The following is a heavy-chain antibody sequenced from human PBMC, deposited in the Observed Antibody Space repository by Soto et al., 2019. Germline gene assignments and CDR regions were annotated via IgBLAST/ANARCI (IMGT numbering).Heavy chain of an antibody. CDR3: ARDRVGCSSPSCYKGPAD. Sequence: GGALRLSCAASGFTFSSYGMHWVRQAPGKGLEWVAVIWYDGSNKYYADSVKGRFTISRDNSKNTLYLQMNSLRAEDTAVYYCARDRVGCSSPSCYKGPADWAQGTMVTVSS. D-gene: IGHD2-2*02. CDR2: IWYDGSNK. CDR1: GFTFSSYG. V-gene: IGHV3-33*01. J-gene: IGHJ4*02.